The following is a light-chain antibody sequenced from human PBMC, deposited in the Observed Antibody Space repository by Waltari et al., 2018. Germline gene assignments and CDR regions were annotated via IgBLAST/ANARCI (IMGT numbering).Light chain of an antibody. Sequence: QSALTQPPSVSGSPGQSVTISCTGTSSDVGSYNRVSWYQQPPGTAPKLMIYEVSTRPSGVPDRFSGSKSGNTASLTISGLQAEDEADYYCSSYTSSSMVVFGGGTKLTVL. CDR1: SSDVGSYNR. CDR3: SSYTSSSMVV. V-gene: IGLV2-18*02. J-gene: IGLJ2*01. CDR2: EVS.